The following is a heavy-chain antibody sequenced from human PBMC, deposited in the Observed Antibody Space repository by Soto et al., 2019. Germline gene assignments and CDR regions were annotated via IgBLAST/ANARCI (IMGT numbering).Heavy chain of an antibody. J-gene: IGHJ4*02. V-gene: IGHV3-21*01. CDR1: GFTFSSYS. CDR2: ISSSSSYI. D-gene: IGHD5-18*01. CDR3: ARDLFSYVLGPVYYFDY. Sequence: EVQLVESGGGLVKPGGSLRLSCAASGFTFSSYSLNWVRQAPGKGREWVSSISSSSSYIYYADAVKVRFTISRDNAKNSLYLQLNSLRAEDTAVYYCARDLFSYVLGPVYYFDYWGQGTLVTVSS.